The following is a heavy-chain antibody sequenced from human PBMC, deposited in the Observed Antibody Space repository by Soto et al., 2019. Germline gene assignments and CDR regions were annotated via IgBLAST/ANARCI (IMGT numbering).Heavy chain of an antibody. CDR2: INTHGSST. CDR3: AKRGVDTFGLSY. CDR1: GFTFSSFW. J-gene: IGHJ4*02. D-gene: IGHD3-10*01. Sequence: EVQLVESGGGLVQPGGSLRLSCAVSGFTFSSFWMHWVRQAPGEGLVWVSRINTHGSSTSYAEYVKGRFTISRDNAKNTLYLQMNSLRVEDTAMYYCAKRGVDTFGLSYWGQGTLVTVSS. V-gene: IGHV3-74*01.